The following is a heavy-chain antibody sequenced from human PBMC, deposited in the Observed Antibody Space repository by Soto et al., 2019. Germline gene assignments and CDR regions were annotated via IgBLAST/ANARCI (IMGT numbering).Heavy chain of an antibody. CDR3: ARVWEGNSAVDY. V-gene: IGHV3-48*01. CDR2: VHSRGTTL. J-gene: IGHJ4*02. D-gene: IGHD1-26*01. CDR1: GFTFSSYP. Sequence: EVQLVESGGDLVQPGGSLRLSCAASGFTFSSYPMIWVRQAPGEGLEWVSYVHSRGTTLYYTDSVKGRFTISRDNAKNSLFRQMNSLRAEDTAVYYCARVWEGNSAVDYWGQGTLVAVSS.